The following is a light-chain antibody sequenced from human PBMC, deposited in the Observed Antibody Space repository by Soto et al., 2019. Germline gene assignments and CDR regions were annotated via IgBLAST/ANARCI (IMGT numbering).Light chain of an antibody. CDR3: QQYGRSAGLFT. V-gene: IGKV3-20*01. CDR2: GAS. CDR1: QSVSSNY. J-gene: IGKJ3*01. Sequence: ESVLTQSPGTLSLSPGERATLSCRASQSVSSNYLAWYQQKPGQAPRLLIYGASSRATGIPDRFSGSGSGTDFTLTISRLEPEDFAVYYCQQYGRSAGLFTFGPGTKVDIK.